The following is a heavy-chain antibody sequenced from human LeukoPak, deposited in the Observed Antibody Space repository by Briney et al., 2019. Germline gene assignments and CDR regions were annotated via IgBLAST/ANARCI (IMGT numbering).Heavy chain of an antibody. V-gene: IGHV3-74*01. J-gene: IGHJ4*02. CDR1: GFTFSSYW. D-gene: IGHD6-13*01. CDR2: INGDGTTT. Sequence: GGSLRLSCAASGFTFSSYWMRWVRQAPGKGLVWVSHINGDGTTTNYADSVKGRFTISRDNAKNTVYLQMNSLRAEDTAVYYCAKGGSSSPRSTFDYWGQGTLLTVSS. CDR3: AKGGSSSPRSTFDY.